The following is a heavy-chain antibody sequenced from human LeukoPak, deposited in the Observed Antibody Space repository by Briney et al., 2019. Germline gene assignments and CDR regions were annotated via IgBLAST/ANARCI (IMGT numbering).Heavy chain of an antibody. D-gene: IGHD1-26*01. CDR1: GGSFSSYY. V-gene: IGHV4-59*12. J-gene: IGHJ3*02. CDR2: IFYSGST. Sequence: SETLSLTCAVYGGSFSSYYWSWIRQPPGKGLEWIAYIFYSGSTSYNTSLKSRVAISMNTSRNQLSLKLSSVTAADTAVYYCARGPGGGSYSDAFDIWGQGTMVTVSS. CDR3: ARGPGGGSYSDAFDI.